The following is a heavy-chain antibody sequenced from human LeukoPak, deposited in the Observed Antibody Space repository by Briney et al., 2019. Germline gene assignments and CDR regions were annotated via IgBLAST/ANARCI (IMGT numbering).Heavy chain of an antibody. CDR2: INAGNGNT. V-gene: IGHV1-3*01. J-gene: IGHJ4*02. Sequence: WASVKVSRRASGFIFSSYGLSWVRQAPGQRLEWMGWINAGNGNTKYSQRFQGRVTIARDTSANTAYMELSSLRSEDTAVYYCARGSTGYPRYFDYWGQGTLVTVSS. D-gene: IGHD3-22*01. CDR1: GFIFSSYG. CDR3: ARGSTGYPRYFDY.